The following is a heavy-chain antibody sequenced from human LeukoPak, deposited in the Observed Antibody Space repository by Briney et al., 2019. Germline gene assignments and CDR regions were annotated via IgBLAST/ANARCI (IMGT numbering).Heavy chain of an antibody. Sequence: GGSLRLSCAASGFTFSSYEMNWVRQAPGKGLEWVSAISGSGGSTYYADSVKGRFTISRDNAKNSLYLQMNSLRAEDTAVYYCARVRMIVVQGAFDIWGQGTMVTVSS. CDR2: ISGSGGST. CDR1: GFTFSSYE. V-gene: IGHV3-48*03. CDR3: ARVRMIVVQGAFDI. D-gene: IGHD3-22*01. J-gene: IGHJ3*02.